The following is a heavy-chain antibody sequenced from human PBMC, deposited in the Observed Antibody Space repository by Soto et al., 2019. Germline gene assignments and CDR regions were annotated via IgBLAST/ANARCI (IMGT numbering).Heavy chain of an antibody. CDR1: GYTFTGSS. V-gene: IGHV1-2*02. CDR3: ARDQRY. J-gene: IGHJ4*02. CDR2: INPNSGGT. Sequence: QVQLVQSGAEVKKPGASVNVSCEASGYTFTGSSIHWVRQAPGQGLEWMGYINPNSGGTIFAQKFQGRVTMTRDTSISTAYMELSRVASDDTAVYYCARDQRYWGQGALVTVSS.